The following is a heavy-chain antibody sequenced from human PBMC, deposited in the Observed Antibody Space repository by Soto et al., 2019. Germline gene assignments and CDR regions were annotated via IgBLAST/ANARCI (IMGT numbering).Heavy chain of an antibody. V-gene: IGHV5-51*01. Sequence: GESRKISCKGSGYSFTSYWIGWVRQMPGKGLEWMGIIYPGDSDTRYSPSFQGQVTISADKSISTAYLQWSSLKASDTAMYYCARRGYCSSTSCYDYYYMDVWGKGTTVTVSS. J-gene: IGHJ6*03. D-gene: IGHD2-2*01. CDR2: IYPGDSDT. CDR1: GYSFTSYW. CDR3: ARRGYCSSTSCYDYYYMDV.